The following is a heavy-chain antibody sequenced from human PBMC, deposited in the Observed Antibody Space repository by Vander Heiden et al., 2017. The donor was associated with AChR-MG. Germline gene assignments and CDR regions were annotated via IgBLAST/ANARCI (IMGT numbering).Heavy chain of an antibody. V-gene: IGHV3-30-3*01. CDR1: GFTFSSYA. D-gene: IGHD2-15*01. CDR3: ARGGYCSGGSCYFVLVYYYYGMDV. J-gene: IGHJ6*02. Sequence: QVQLVESGGGVVQPGRSLRLSCAASGFTFSSYAMHWVRQAPGKGMEWVEVISYDGSNKYYADSVKGRFTISRDNSKNTLYLQMNSLRAEDTAVYYCARGGYCSGGSCYFVLVYYYYGMDVWGQGTTVTVSS. CDR2: ISYDGSNK.